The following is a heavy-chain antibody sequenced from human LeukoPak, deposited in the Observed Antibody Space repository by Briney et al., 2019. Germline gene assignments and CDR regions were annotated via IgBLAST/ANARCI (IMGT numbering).Heavy chain of an antibody. V-gene: IGHV4-38-2*02. CDR3: ASGLQQLASDY. Sequence: SETLSLTCTVSGYSISSGYYWGWIRQPPGKGLEWIGSIWHSGSTYYNPSLKSRVTISVDTSKNQFSLKLNSVTAADTAVYYCASGLQQLASDYWGQGTLVTVSS. CDR1: GYSISSGYY. D-gene: IGHD6-13*01. J-gene: IGHJ4*02. CDR2: IWHSGST.